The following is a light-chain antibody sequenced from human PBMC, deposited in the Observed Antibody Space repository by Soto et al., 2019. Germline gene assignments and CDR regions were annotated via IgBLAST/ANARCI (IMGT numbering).Light chain of an antibody. V-gene: IGKV1-5*01. CDR2: DAS. CDR1: QSISGW. J-gene: IGKJ1*01. CDR3: QQYNNWPT. Sequence: DIQMTQSPSTLSALVGDRVIITCLTSQSISGWFAWYQQKPVKAPKLLIYDASTLESGVPSRFSGSGSGTEFTLAISSLQPEDVAVYYCQQYNNWPTFGQGTKVDIK.